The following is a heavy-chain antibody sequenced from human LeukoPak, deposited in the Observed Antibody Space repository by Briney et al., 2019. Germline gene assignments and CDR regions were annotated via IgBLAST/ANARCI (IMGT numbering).Heavy chain of an antibody. CDR1: GGSISSSSYY. D-gene: IGHD3-10*01. Sequence: PSETLSLTCTVSGGSISSSSYYWGWIRQPPGKGLEWIGSIYYSGSTYYNPSLKSRVTISVDTSKNQFSLKLSSVTAADTAVYYCARGRYYGSGSPKSNWFDPWGQGTLVTVSS. V-gene: IGHV4-39*01. CDR3: ARGRYYGSGSPKSNWFDP. J-gene: IGHJ5*02. CDR2: IYYSGST.